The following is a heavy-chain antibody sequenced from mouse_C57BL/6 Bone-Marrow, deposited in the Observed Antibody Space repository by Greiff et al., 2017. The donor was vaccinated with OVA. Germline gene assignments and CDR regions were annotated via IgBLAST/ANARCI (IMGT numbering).Heavy chain of an antibody. CDR1: GYTFTSYW. CDR3: SRSGYDVGMAY. V-gene: IGHV1-7*01. J-gene: IGHJ3*01. Sequence: VQLQQSGADLVKPGASVKLSCKASGYTFTSYWMNWVNQRPGKGLEWIGYINPSSGNTTYNQQFKDKATLSVDKSTSSTYMQQSSLTYNDAAICYCSRSGYDVGMAYWGQGTLVTVSS. CDR2: INPSSGNT. D-gene: IGHD2-2*01.